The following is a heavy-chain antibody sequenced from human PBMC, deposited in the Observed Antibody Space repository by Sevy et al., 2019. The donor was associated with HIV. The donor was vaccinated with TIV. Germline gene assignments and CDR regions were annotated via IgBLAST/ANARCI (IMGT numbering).Heavy chain of an antibody. CDR2: ISAYNGNT. J-gene: IGHJ4*02. V-gene: IGHV1-18*04. CDR3: ARTGDKNYYDSSGLIDY. D-gene: IGHD3-22*01. Sequence: ASVKVSCKASGYTFTSYGISWVRQAPGQGLEWRGWISAYNGNTNYAQKLQGRVTMTTDTSTSTAYMELRSLRSDDTAVYYCARTGDKNYYDSSGLIDYWVQGTLVTVSS. CDR1: GYTFTSYG.